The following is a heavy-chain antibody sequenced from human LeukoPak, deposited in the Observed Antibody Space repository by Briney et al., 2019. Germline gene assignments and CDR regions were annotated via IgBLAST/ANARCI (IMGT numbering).Heavy chain of an antibody. Sequence: SVKVSCKASGGTSNSHAISWVRQAPGQGLEWMGRIIPNLGTTNRAQNFQDRVTLTADKSTNTAYMELTSLTSDDTAVYYCATTNDGGGYQWGDFFDFWGQGTLVTVPS. D-gene: IGHD3-22*01. CDR2: IIPNLGTT. J-gene: IGHJ4*02. CDR3: ATTNDGGGYQWGDFFDF. CDR1: GGTSNSHA. V-gene: IGHV1-69*04.